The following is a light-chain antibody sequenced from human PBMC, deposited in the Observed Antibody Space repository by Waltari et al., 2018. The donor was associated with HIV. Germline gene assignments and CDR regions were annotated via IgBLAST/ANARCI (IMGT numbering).Light chain of an antibody. CDR1: NIGGKS. CDR2: ADT. Sequence: SYVLTQPPSVSVAPGQTARITCGGTNIGGKSVHWYQQKPGQAPLLVVDADTDRPSGIPERFSGSNSGNTATLTISRVEAGDEADYYCHVWDISSDVVFGGGTKLTVL. CDR3: HVWDISSDVV. J-gene: IGLJ2*01. V-gene: IGLV3-21*02.